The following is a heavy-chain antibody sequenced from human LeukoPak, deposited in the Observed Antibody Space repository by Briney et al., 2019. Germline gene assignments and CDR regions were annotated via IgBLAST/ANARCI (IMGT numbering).Heavy chain of an antibody. CDR1: GGSITGYY. Sequence: SETLSLTCTVSGGSITGYYWSWIRQPPGKGLEWIGFIYYSGSTSYNPSLKSRVTISVDTSKNQFSLKLSSVTAADTAVYYCARDSTLRSAFDIWGQGTMVTVSS. V-gene: IGHV4-59*12. CDR3: ARDSTLRSAFDI. CDR2: IYYSGST. J-gene: IGHJ3*02.